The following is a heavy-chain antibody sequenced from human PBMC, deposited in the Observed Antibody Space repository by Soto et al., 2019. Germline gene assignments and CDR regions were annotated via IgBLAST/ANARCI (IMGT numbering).Heavy chain of an antibody. D-gene: IGHD3-22*01. CDR3: ARDTDTSSHYSRFDP. Sequence: ESGGGVVQPGRSLRLSCAASGFTFRNYGIHWVRQAPGKGLEWVAVIWYDENKKYYADSVKGRFTISRDNSKNTLYLQMNSLRAEDTAVYYCARDTDTSSHYSRFDPWGQGTLVTVSS. CDR1: GFTFRNYG. V-gene: IGHV3-33*01. J-gene: IGHJ5*02. CDR2: IWYDENKK.